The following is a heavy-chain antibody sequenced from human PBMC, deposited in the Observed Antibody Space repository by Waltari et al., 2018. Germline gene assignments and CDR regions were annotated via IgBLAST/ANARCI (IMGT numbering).Heavy chain of an antibody. CDR1: GYTFTSYA. Sequence: QSGAEVKKPGASVKVSCKASGYTFTSYAMHWVRQAPGQRLEWMGWINAGNGNTKYSQKFQGRVTITRDTSASTAYMELSSLRSEDTAVYYCARDFLGAARPDVDYWGQGTLVTVSS. D-gene: IGHD6-6*01. V-gene: IGHV1-3*01. J-gene: IGHJ4*02. CDR2: INAGNGNT. CDR3: ARDFLGAARPDVDY.